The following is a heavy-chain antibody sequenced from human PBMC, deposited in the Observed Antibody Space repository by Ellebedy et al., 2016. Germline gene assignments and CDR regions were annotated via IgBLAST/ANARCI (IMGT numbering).Heavy chain of an antibody. J-gene: IGHJ4*02. Sequence: GESLKISXAAAGFSFKDFFMSWVRQAPGKRLEWVSTISGGGDITVSADSVKGRFTISRDNSRYTLYLQMDSLRAADTAVYYCYYGHYSGYWGQGTLVTVSS. CDR1: GFSFKDFF. CDR3: YYGHYSGY. V-gene: IGHV3-23*01. CDR2: ISGGGDIT. D-gene: IGHD4-17*01.